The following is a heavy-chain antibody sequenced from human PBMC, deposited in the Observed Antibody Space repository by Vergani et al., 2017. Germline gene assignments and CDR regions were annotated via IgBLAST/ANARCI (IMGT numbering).Heavy chain of an antibody. J-gene: IGHJ3*02. CDR2: IWYDGSKE. Sequence: QVQLEESGGGVVQPGRSLRLSCAGSGFTLSSHAMHWVRQAPGKGLEWVAFIWYDGSKEYYADSVKGRFTISRDNSKNTLYLQMNNLRAADTAVYYCARGMTTETTDLDGFDIWGQGTMVSVSS. D-gene: IGHD4-17*01. V-gene: IGHV3-33*01. CDR1: GFTLSSHA. CDR3: ARGMTTETTDLDGFDI.